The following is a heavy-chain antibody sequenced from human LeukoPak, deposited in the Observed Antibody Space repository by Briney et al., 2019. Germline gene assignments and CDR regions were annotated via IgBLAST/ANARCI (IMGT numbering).Heavy chain of an antibody. CDR1: GDSVS. CDR2: TYYRSKWYN. V-gene: IGHV6-1*01. J-gene: IGHJ5*02. Sequence: SQTLSLTCAISGDSVSRNWIRQSPSRGLEWLGRTYYRSKWYNDYAVSVKSRITINPGTSKNQFSLQLNSVTPEDTAVYYCARAGSSSWSNWFDPWGQGTLVTVSS. CDR3: ARAGSSSWSNWFDP. D-gene: IGHD6-13*01.